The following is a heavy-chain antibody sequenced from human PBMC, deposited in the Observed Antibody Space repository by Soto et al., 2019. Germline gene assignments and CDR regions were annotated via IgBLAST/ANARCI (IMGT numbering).Heavy chain of an antibody. CDR1: GGTLSSEA. V-gene: IGHV1-69*01. Sequence: AVKVSCKASGGTLSSEAISWVRPAPGQGLEWMGGIIPIFGTAIYAQNFQGRVTMTEDSSTDTPYMELSRLRSEDTAVYYCAIELGRSNLFALWGQGTMVTVSS. J-gene: IGHJ4*02. CDR2: IIPIFGTA. CDR3: AIELGRSNLFAL. D-gene: IGHD6-13*01.